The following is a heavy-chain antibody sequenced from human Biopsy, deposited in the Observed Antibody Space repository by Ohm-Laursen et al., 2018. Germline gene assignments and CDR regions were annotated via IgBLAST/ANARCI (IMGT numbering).Heavy chain of an antibody. V-gene: IGHV1-2*02. D-gene: IGHD3-22*01. CDR1: GYTFTGYH. CDR3: TRGGYYYDSLAYYYWFDP. CDR2: INAKTGDT. J-gene: IGHJ5*02. Sequence: GASVKVSCKASGYTFTGYHVHWVRQAPGQGLEWMGWINAKTGDTNYAQKFQGRVTMTRDTSISTAYVDLSSLRSHDTAVYYCTRGGYYYDSLAYYYWFDPWGQGTLVTVSS.